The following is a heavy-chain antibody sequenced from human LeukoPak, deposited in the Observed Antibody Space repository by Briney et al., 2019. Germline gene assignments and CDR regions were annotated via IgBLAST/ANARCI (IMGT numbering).Heavy chain of an antibody. J-gene: IGHJ6*02. D-gene: IGHD3-9*01. CDR3: ANTYYDILTGYWSLGIDV. CDR1: GFTFSSYG. V-gene: IGHV3-30*18. Sequence: PGRSLRLSCAASGFTFSSYGMHWVRQAPGKGLEWVAVISYDGSNKYYADSVKGRFTISRDNSKNTLYLQMNSLRAEDTAVYYCANTYYDILTGYWSLGIDVWGQATTLTVSS. CDR2: ISYDGSNK.